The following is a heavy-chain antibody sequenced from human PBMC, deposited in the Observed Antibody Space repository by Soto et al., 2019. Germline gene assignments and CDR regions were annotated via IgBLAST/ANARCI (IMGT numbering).Heavy chain of an antibody. D-gene: IGHD1-26*01. J-gene: IGHJ4*02. CDR1: GYAFTSYT. Sequence: QVQLVQSGAEVKKPGASVKVSCNPPGYAFTSYTMHWVRQAPGQGLEWMGWINADNGDSKYSQKFQGRVTITRDTSASIAYMELSSLRSEDTAVYYCARDTGSGLRVEPGIFEYWGQGTLVTVSS. CDR3: ARDTGSGLRVEPGIFEY. CDR2: INADNGDS. V-gene: IGHV1-3*01.